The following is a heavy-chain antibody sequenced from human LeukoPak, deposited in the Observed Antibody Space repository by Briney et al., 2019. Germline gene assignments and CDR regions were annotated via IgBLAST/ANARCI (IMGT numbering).Heavy chain of an antibody. CDR1: GGSISNYY. Sequence: SETLSLTCTVSGGSISNYYWSWIRQPPGKGLEWIGYIYDTESTNYNPSLESRVTISVDTPKNQFSLTLSSVTAADTAVYYCARHCTGGTCYSNYFDYWGQGTLVTVSS. V-gene: IGHV4-59*08. CDR2: IYDTEST. J-gene: IGHJ4*02. D-gene: IGHD2-15*01. CDR3: ARHCTGGTCYSNYFDY.